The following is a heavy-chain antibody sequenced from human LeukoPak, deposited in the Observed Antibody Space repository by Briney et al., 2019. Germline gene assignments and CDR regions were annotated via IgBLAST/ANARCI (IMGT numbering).Heavy chain of an antibody. Sequence: SETLSLTCTVSGGSISSYYWSWIRQPPGKGLEWIGYIYYSGSTDYNPSLKSRVTISVDTSKNQFSLKLSSVTAADTAVYYCARAYCGGDCYPDYWGQGTLVTVSS. V-gene: IGHV4-59*01. CDR1: GGSISSYY. D-gene: IGHD2-21*02. CDR2: IYYSGST. J-gene: IGHJ4*02. CDR3: ARAYCGGDCYPDY.